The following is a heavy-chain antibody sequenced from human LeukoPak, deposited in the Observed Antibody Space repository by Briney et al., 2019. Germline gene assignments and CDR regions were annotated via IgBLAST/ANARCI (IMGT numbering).Heavy chain of an antibody. CDR3: ARVQMATLHFDY. CDR2: IYTSGST. V-gene: IGHV4-61*02. D-gene: IGHD5-24*01. CDR1: GGSISSGSYY. Sequence: PSETLSLTCTVSGGSISSGSYYWSWIRQPAGKGLEWIGRIYTSGSTNSNPSLKSRVTISVDTSKNQFSLKLSSVTAADTAVYYCARVQMATLHFDYWGQGTPVTVSS. J-gene: IGHJ4*02.